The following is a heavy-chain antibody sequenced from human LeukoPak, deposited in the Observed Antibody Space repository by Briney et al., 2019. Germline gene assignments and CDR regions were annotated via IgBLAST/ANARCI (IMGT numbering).Heavy chain of an antibody. V-gene: IGHV3-7*01. CDR2: IKDDGSEK. CDR3: ARIKEYGFDI. J-gene: IGHJ3*02. CDR1: AFTCSSYW. Sequence: GVSLRLSCAGSAFTCSSYWMSWVRQAPGKGPEWVANIKDDGSEKYYLDSVKGRFTISRDNAKNSLYLQMNSLRAEDTAVYSCARIKEYGFDIWGQGTMVTVSS. D-gene: IGHD3-10*01.